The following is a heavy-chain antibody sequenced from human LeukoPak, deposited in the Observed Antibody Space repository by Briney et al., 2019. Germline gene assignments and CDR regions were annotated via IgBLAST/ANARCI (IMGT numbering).Heavy chain of an antibody. D-gene: IGHD1/OR15-1a*01. CDR2: IYSGGST. J-gene: IGHJ4*02. CDR3: AETFYAEQFDY. CDR1: GFTVSSNY. V-gene: IGHV3-66*02. Sequence: GGSLRLSCAASGFTVSSNYMSWVRQAPGKGLEWVSVIYSGGSTYYADSVKGRFTISRDNSKNTLYLQMNSLRAEDTAVYYCAETFYAEQFDYWGQGTLVTVSS.